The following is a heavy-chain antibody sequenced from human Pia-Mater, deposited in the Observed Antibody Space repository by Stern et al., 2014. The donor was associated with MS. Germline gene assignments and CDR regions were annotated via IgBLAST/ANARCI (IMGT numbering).Heavy chain of an antibody. CDR2: IKQDGSEK. J-gene: IGHJ4*02. CDR3: ARIAPANWNYDY. D-gene: IGHD1-7*01. Sequence: EVQLVESGGGLVQPGGSLRLSCAASGFTFSSYLMSWVRQAPGKGREWVANIKQDGSEKYYVDSVKGRFTISRDNAKNSLYLQMNSLRAEDTAVYYCARIAPANWNYDYWGQGTLVTVSS. CDR1: GFTFSSYL. V-gene: IGHV3-7*01.